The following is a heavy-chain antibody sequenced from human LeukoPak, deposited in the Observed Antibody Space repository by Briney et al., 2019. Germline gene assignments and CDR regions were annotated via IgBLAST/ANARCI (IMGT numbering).Heavy chain of an antibody. Sequence: SETLSLTCTVSGGSISSYYWSWIRQPPGKGLEWIGYIYYSGSTNYNPSLKSRVTISVDTSKNQFSLKLSSVTAADTAIYYCARVYNPDYYYHMDVWGKGITVTVSS. CDR3: ARVYNPDYYYHMDV. CDR2: IYYSGST. V-gene: IGHV4-59*01. J-gene: IGHJ6*03. CDR1: GGSISSYY. D-gene: IGHD1-14*01.